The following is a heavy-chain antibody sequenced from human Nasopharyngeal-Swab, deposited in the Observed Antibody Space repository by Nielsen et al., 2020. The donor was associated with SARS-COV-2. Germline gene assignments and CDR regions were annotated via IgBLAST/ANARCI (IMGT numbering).Heavy chain of an antibody. J-gene: IGHJ6*03. D-gene: IGHD4-17*01. V-gene: IGHV6-1*01. CDR3: ARARGAYGDYYYYYTDV. CDR2: TYYRSKWYN. Sequence: WIRQSPSRGLEWLGSTYYRSKWYNDYAVSVKSRITINPDTSKNQFSLHLNSVTPEDTAVYYCARARGAYGDYYYYYTDVWGKGTTVTVS.